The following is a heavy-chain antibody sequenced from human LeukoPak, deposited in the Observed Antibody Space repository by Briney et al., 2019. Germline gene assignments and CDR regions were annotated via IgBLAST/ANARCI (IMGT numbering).Heavy chain of an antibody. CDR3: ARHSSGWNIDY. V-gene: IGHV4-59*01. J-gene: IGHJ4*02. CDR1: RGSISGYY. D-gene: IGHD6-19*01. Sequence: SETLSLTCTVSRGSISGYYWSWIRQPPGKGLEWIGNIYYSGSTNYNPSLKSRVTISVDTSKNQFSLNLSSVTAADTAVHYCARHSSGWNIDYWGQGTLVIVSS. CDR2: IYYSGST.